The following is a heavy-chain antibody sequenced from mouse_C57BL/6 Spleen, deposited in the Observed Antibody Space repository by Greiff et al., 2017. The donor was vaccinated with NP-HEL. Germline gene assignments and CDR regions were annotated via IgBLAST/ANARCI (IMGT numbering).Heavy chain of an antibody. CDR2: INPSSGYT. V-gene: IGHV1-7*01. D-gene: IGHD6-1*01. J-gene: IGHJ4*01. CDR1: GYTFTSYW. Sequence: VKLQEPGAELAKPGASVKLSCKASGYTFTSYWMHWVKQRPGQGLEWIGYINPSSGYTKYNQKFKDKATVTADKSSSTAYMQLSSLTYEDSAVYYCARPLCGGYAMDYWGQGTSVTVSS. CDR3: ARPLCGGYAMDY.